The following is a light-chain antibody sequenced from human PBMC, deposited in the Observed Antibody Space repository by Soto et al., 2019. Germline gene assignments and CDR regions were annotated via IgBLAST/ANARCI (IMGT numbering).Light chain of an antibody. CDR1: QSVSSSY. Sequence: EIVSTQSPGTLSLSPGERAALYCMASQSVSSSYLAWYQQKPGQAPRLLIYGASSRATGIPDRFSGSGSGTDFTLTISRLEPEDFAVYYCQQYGSSPSFGPGTKVDIK. J-gene: IGKJ3*01. CDR2: GAS. CDR3: QQYGSSPS. V-gene: IGKV3-20*01.